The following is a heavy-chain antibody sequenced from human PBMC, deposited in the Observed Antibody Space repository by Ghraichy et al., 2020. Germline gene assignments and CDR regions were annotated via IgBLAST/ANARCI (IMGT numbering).Heavy chain of an antibody. Sequence: GGSLRLSCAASGFTFSSYSMNWVRQAPGKGLEWVSSISSSSSYIYYADSVKGRFTISRENAKNSLYLQMNSLRAEDTAVYYCARDLSGDDDYWGQGTLVTVSS. V-gene: IGHV3-21*01. CDR1: GFTFSSYS. D-gene: IGHD4-17*01. J-gene: IGHJ4*02. CDR2: ISSSSSYI. CDR3: ARDLSGDDDY.